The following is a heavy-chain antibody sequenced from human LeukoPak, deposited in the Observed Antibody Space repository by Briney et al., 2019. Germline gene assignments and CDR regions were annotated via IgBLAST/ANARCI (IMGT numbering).Heavy chain of an antibody. CDR2: INPNSGGT. Sequence: ASVKVSCKASGYTFSYYYLHWVRQAPGQGLEWMGCINPNSGGTNFAQKFRGRVTMTRDTSITTAYMELTRLKPDDTAVYYCARGGVRTAASSLGYWGQGTLVTVSS. D-gene: IGHD6-13*01. J-gene: IGHJ4*01. CDR3: ARGGVRTAASSLGY. V-gene: IGHV1-2*02. CDR1: GYTFSYYY.